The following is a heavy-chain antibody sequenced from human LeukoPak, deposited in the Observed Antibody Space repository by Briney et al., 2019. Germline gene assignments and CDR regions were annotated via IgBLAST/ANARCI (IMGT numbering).Heavy chain of an antibody. CDR1: GGSISSSSYY. CDR3: ARGAYGSGSYYLIADIQIDY. CDR2: IYYSGST. J-gene: IGHJ4*02. V-gene: IGHV4-39*01. Sequence: PSETLSLTCTVSGGSISSSSYYWGWIRQPPGKGLEWIRSIYYSGSTYYNPSLKSRVTISVDTSKNQFSLKLSSVTAADTAVYYCARGAYGSGSYYLIADIQIDYWGQGTLVTVSS. D-gene: IGHD3-10*01.